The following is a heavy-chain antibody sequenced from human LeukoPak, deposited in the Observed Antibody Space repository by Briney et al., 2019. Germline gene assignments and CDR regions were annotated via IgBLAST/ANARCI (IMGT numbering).Heavy chain of an antibody. D-gene: IGHD3-10*01. CDR1: GFTFSTYG. CDR3: AREYGSGSYDY. V-gene: IGHV3-30*03. Sequence: PGGSLRLSCAASGFTFSTYGLHWVRQAPGKGLEWVAYDGSKKYYADSVKGRFTISRDNSRNTLYLQMNSLRAEDTAVYYCAREYGSGSYDYWGQGTLVTVSS. CDR2: YDGSKK. J-gene: IGHJ4*02.